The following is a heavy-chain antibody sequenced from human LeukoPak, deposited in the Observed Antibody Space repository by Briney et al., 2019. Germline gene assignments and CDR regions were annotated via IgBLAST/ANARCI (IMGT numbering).Heavy chain of an antibody. CDR3: AKGRVSDY. V-gene: IGHV3-21*04. D-gene: IGHD3-10*01. J-gene: IGHJ4*02. CDR2: ISSSSSYI. Sequence: GGSLRLSCAASGFTFSSYSMNWVRQAPGKGLEWVSSISSSSSYIYYADSVKGRFTISRDNSKNTLYLQMNSLRAEDTAIYYCAKGRVSDYWGQGTLVTVSS. CDR1: GFTFSSYS.